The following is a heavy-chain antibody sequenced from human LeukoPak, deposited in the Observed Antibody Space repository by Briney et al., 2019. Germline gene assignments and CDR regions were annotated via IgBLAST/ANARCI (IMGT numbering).Heavy chain of an antibody. V-gene: IGHV1-8*03. CDR3: ARMDSSSSEAADQYYFDY. CDR2: MNPNSGNT. J-gene: IGHJ4*02. CDR1: GYTFTSYD. D-gene: IGHD6-6*01. Sequence: ASVKVSCKASGYTFTSYDINWVRQATGQGLEWMGWMNPNSGNTGYAQKFQGRVTITRNTSISTAYMELSSLRSEDTAVYYCARMDSSSSEAADQYYFDYWGQGTLVTVSS.